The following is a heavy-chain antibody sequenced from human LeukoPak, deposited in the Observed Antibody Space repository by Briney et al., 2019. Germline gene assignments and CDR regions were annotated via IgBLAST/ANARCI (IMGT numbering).Heavy chain of an antibody. CDR2: IYSSGST. J-gene: IGHJ4*02. CDR1: GASISSYY. V-gene: IGHV4-59*01. D-gene: IGHD2-2*01. Sequence: SETLSLTCTVSGASISSYYWSWNRQPPGKGLEWIGYIYSSGSTNYNPSLKGRVTMSVDTSKKQFSLKLSSVTAAGTAMYYCARGGVLVPADLDLWARENVLTVSS. CDR3: ARGGVLVPADLDL.